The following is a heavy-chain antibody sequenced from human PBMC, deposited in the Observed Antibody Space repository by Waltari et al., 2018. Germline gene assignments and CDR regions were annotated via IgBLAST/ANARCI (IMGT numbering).Heavy chain of an antibody. V-gene: IGHV4-38-2*01. CDR1: GYSISSGYY. Sequence: QVQLQESGPGSVKPSATLSLTCAVAGYSISSGYYWGWFRQPPGKGLEWIGSIYHRGSTQYNPSLKSGVTISVDTSKNLFSLQLSVVTAADTAVYYCASLHDYGDYSDYWGQGTLVTVAS. CDR2: IYHRGST. CDR3: ASLHDYGDYSDY. J-gene: IGHJ4*02. D-gene: IGHD4-17*01.